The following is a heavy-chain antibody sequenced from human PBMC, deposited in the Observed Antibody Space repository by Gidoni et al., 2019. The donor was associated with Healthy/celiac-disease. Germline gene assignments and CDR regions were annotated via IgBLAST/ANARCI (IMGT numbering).Heavy chain of an antibody. CDR1: GFTFSSHG. D-gene: IGHD6-19*01. J-gene: IGHJ6*02. CDR3: ARERPLSYSSGWLGYDVNYYYYGMDV. V-gene: IGHV3-33*01. Sequence: QVQLVESGGGVVLPGWSLRLSCAAPGFTFSSHGLHWVRQAPGKGVEWVAVIWYDGSNKYYADTVKDRFTISRDNSKNTLYLQMNSLRTEDTAVYYCARERPLSYSSGWLGYDVNYYYYGMDVWGQGTTVTVSS. CDR2: IWYDGSNK.